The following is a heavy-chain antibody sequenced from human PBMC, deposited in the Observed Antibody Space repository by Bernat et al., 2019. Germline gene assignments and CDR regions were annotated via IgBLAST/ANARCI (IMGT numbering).Heavy chain of an antibody. CDR2: ISAYNGNT. CDR3: ARVPHPDIFYYDSSGYLPAFDI. J-gene: IGHJ3*02. D-gene: IGHD3-22*01. CDR1: GYTFTSYG. Sequence: QVQLVQSGAEVKKPGASVKVSCKASGYTFTSYGISWVRQAPGQGLEWMGWISAYNGNTNYAQKLQGRVTMTTDTSTSTAYIELRSLRSDDTAVYYCARVPHPDIFYYDSSGYLPAFDIWGQGTMVTVSS. V-gene: IGHV1-18*01.